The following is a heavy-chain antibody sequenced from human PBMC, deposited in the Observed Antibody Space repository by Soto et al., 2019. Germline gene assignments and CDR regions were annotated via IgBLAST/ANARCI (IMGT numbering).Heavy chain of an antibody. D-gene: IGHD6-13*01. J-gene: IGHJ6*02. CDR3: ARDVGYSSSWTHYYYYYGMDV. Sequence: GASVKVSCKASGYTFTSYGISWVLQAPGQGLEWMGWISAYNGNTNYAQKLQGRVTMTTDTSTSTAYMELRSLRSDDTAVYYCARDVGYSSSWTHYYYYYGMDVWGQGTTVTVSS. CDR1: GYTFTSYG. V-gene: IGHV1-18*04. CDR2: ISAYNGNT.